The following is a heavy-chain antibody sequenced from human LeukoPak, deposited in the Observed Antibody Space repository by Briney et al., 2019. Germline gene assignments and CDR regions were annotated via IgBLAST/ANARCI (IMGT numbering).Heavy chain of an antibody. CDR1: GFTVSSNY. CDR3: ARDGGTAAGYPGRVYYFDY. V-gene: IGHV3-66*02. J-gene: IGHJ4*02. D-gene: IGHD6-13*01. Sequence: GGSLRLSCAASGFTVSSNYMSWVRQAPGKGLEWVSVIYSGGSTYYADSVKGRFTISLDNSKNTLYLQMNSLRAEDTAVYYCARDGGTAAGYPGRVYYFDYWGQGTLVTVSS. CDR2: IYSGGST.